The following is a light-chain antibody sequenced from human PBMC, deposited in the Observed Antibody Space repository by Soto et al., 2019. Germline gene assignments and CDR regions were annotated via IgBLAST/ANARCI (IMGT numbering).Light chain of an antibody. CDR2: LEGSGSY. J-gene: IGLJ2*01. V-gene: IGLV4-60*02. CDR1: SGHSSYI. CDR3: ETWGSNILV. Sequence: QPVLTQSSSASASLGSSVKLTCTLSSGHSSYIIAWHQQQPGKAPRYLMKLEGSGSYNKGSGVPDRVSGSSSGADRYLTMSNLQFEDEDDYYCETWGSNILVFGGGTKLTVL.